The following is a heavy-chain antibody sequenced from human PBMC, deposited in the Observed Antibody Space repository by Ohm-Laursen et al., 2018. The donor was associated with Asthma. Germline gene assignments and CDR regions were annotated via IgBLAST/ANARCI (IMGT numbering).Heavy chain of an antibody. CDR3: ANKDSSGYYVY. Sequence: SLRLSCAASGFTFSSYDMHWVRQAPGKGLEWVAVISYDGSNKHYADSVKGRFTISRDNSKNTLYLQMNSLRAEDTAVYYCANKDSSGYYVYWGQGTLVTVSS. CDR1: GFTFSSYD. CDR2: ISYDGSNK. D-gene: IGHD3-22*01. V-gene: IGHV3-33*05. J-gene: IGHJ4*02.